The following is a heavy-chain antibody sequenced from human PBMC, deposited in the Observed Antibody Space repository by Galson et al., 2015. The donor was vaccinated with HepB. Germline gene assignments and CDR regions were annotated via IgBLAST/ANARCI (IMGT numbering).Heavy chain of an antibody. D-gene: IGHD4-17*01. CDR3: AKDYGNYYYYYYMDV. CDR2: ISWNSGSI. CDR1: GFTFDDYA. Sequence: SLRLSCAASGFTFDDYAMHWVRQAPGKGLEWVSGISWNSGSIGYADSVKGRFTISRDNAKNSLYLQMNSLRAEDTALYYCAKDYGNYYYYYYMDVWGKGTTVTVPS. V-gene: IGHV3-9*01. J-gene: IGHJ6*03.